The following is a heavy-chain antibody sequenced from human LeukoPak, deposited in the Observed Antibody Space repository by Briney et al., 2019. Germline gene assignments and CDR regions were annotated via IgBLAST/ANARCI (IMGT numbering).Heavy chain of an antibody. V-gene: IGHV1-46*01. Sequence: GASVKVSCKASGYTFTSDYMHWVRQAPGQRLEWMGIINPSGGNTEYEQKFQGRITMTRDTSTSTVYMELSSLRSEDTAVYYCATLGGQQLAYYFDYWGQGTLVTVSS. CDR1: GYTFTSDY. J-gene: IGHJ4*02. CDR2: INPSGGNT. CDR3: ATLGGQQLAYYFDY. D-gene: IGHD3-16*01.